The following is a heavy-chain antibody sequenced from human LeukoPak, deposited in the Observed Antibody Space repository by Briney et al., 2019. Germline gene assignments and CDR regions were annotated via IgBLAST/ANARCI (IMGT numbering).Heavy chain of an antibody. J-gene: IGHJ4*02. Sequence: PGGSLRLSCVASGFIFSSYWMSWVRQARGKGLEWVADMKEDGSEKYYVDSVKGRFTISRDNAKSSLYLQMNSLRAEDTAVYYCARLRYSSTWLFDYWGQGTLVTVSS. V-gene: IGHV3-7*01. CDR3: ARLRYSSTWLFDY. D-gene: IGHD6-13*01. CDR2: MKEDGSEK. CDR1: GFIFSSYW.